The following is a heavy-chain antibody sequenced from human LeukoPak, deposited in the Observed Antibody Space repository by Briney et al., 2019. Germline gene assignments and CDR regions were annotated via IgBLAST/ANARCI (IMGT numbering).Heavy chain of an antibody. D-gene: IGHD3-10*01. Sequence: ASVKVSCKASGYTFTGYYMHWVRQAPGQGLEGMGWINPNSGGTNYAQKFQGRVTMTRDTSISTAYMELSRLRSDDTAVYYCARDLFGSGSYYENSGDYWGQGTLVTVSS. J-gene: IGHJ4*02. CDR2: INPNSGGT. CDR3: ARDLFGSGSYYENSGDY. V-gene: IGHV1-2*02. CDR1: GYTFTGYY.